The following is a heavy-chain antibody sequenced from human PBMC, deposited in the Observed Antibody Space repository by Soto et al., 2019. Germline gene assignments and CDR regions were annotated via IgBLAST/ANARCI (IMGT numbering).Heavy chain of an antibody. V-gene: IGHV3-30*18. D-gene: IGHD2-15*01. Sequence: GGCLELSCAASGFTFCNYGMQLVRQAPGKRLKWVAGTSNEGGNKWYADSAKGRFTISRDNSQKTLFLHMNSLRAEDTAVYYCAKKRGYCGGGSCYYMDVWGKGTTVTVSS. CDR3: AKKRGYCGGGSCYYMDV. J-gene: IGHJ6*03. CDR2: TSNEGGNK. CDR1: GFTFCNYG.